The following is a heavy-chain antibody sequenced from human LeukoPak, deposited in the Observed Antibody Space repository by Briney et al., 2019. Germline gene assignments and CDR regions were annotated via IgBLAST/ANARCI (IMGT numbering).Heavy chain of an antibody. V-gene: IGHV4-34*01. J-gene: IGHJ5*02. CDR1: GGSISSYY. CDR2: INHSGST. D-gene: IGHD5-18*01. CDR3: ARAARRTWIQLWFWFDP. Sequence: SETLSLTCTVSGGSISSYYWSWIRQPPGKGLEWIGEINHSGSTNYNPSLKSRVTISVDTSKNQFSLKLSSVTAADTAVYYCARAARRTWIQLWFWFDPWGQGTLVTVSS.